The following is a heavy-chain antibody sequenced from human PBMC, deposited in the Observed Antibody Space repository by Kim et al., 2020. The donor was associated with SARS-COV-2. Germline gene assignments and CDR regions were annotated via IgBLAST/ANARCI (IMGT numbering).Heavy chain of an antibody. CDR2: ISDSGSST. D-gene: IGHD4-4*01. V-gene: IGHV3-23*01. CDR3: AKVRTNSYRDNPEF. CDR1: GFTFSNYA. Sequence: GGSLILSCAASGFTFSNYAMAWVRRAPGKGLEWLSAISDSGSSTFYTDSVQGRFTISRDNSMNTLSLQIKKMRASDTAVYYCAKVRTNSYRDNPEFWGPGTLVTVPS. J-gene: IGHJ4*02.